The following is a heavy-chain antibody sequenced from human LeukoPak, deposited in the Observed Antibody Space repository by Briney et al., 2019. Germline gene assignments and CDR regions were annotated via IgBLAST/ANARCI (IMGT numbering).Heavy chain of an antibody. D-gene: IGHD2-2*01. J-gene: IGHJ6*03. Sequence: GSLRLSCAASGFTFSSYWMSWVRQAPGKGLEWVSGINWNGGSTGYADSVKGRFTISRDNAKNSLYLQMNSLRAEDTALYYCARATAAYYYYMDVWGKGTTVTVSS. CDR3: ARATAAYYYYMDV. V-gene: IGHV3-20*04. CDR2: INWNGGST. CDR1: GFTFSSYW.